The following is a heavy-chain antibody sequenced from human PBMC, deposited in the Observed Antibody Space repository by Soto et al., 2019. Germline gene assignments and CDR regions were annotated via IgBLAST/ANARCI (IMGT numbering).Heavy chain of an antibody. CDR1: GGSFSGYY. CDR2: INHSGST. CDR3: ARLDVVAAFYEFDY. Sequence: SETLSLTCAVYGGSFSGYYWSWIRQPPGKGLEWIGEINHSGSTNYNPSLKSRVTISVDTSKNQFSLKLSSVTAADTAVYYCARLDVVAAFYEFDYWGQGTLVTVSS. V-gene: IGHV4-34*01. D-gene: IGHD2-15*01. J-gene: IGHJ4*02.